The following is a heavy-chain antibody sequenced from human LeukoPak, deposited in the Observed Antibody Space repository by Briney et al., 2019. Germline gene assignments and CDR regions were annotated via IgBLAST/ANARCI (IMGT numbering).Heavy chain of an antibody. V-gene: IGHV3-53*01. CDR1: GFTVIPND. D-gene: IGHD1-14*01. J-gene: IGHJ4*02. Sequence: GGSLRLSCAASGFTVIPNDMTWVRQAPGKGLEWVSVLYSDGNTKYADSVQGRFTISRDNSKNTLYLEMNSLSPDDTAVYYCARGVEPLAANTLVYWGQGTLVTVSS. CDR2: LYSDGNT. CDR3: ARGVEPLAANTLVY.